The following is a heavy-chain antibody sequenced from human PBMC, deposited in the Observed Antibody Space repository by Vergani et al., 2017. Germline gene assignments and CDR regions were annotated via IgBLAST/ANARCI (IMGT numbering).Heavy chain of an antibody. CDR2: IQFDGSNK. D-gene: IGHD3-16*01. J-gene: IGHJ4*02. V-gene: IGHV3-30*02. Sequence: QVQLVESGGGVVQRGGSLRLSCATSGFTLSNYDMQWIRQGPGKGLEFVAFIQFDGSNKDYADSVKGRLTLSRDFSKNTLYLQMNSLRTDDTATYYCAKHFRGWGIDYWGQGTQVIVSS. CDR3: AKHFRGWGIDY. CDR1: GFTLSNYD.